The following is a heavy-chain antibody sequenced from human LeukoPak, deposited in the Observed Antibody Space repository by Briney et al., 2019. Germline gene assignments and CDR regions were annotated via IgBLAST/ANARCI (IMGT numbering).Heavy chain of an antibody. CDR3: AKVGDVLRFLEWLLGPTYFDY. CDR1: GFTFSSYS. CDR2: ISGSGGST. J-gene: IGHJ4*02. V-gene: IGHV3-23*01. Sequence: PGGSLRLSCAASGFTFSSYSMRWVRQAPGKGLELVSRISGSGGSTYYADSVKGRFTISRDNSKNTLYLQMNSLRAEDTAVYYCAKVGDVLRFLEWLLGPTYFDYWGQGTLVTVSS. D-gene: IGHD3-3*01.